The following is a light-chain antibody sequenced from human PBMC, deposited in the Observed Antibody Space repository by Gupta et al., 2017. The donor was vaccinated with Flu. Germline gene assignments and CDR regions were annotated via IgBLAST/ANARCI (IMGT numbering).Light chain of an antibody. CDR2: EGS. Sequence: NFLLTQPHSVSESPGKTVTISCPRSSGSIADYYVQWYQQRPGSSPTTVIYEGSRRPSGVPDRFSGAVDSSSNSASLTISGLKTEDEADYYCQSYDVNSRVFGGGTKLTVL. CDR1: SGSIADYY. CDR3: QSYDVNSRV. J-gene: IGLJ3*02. V-gene: IGLV6-57*01.